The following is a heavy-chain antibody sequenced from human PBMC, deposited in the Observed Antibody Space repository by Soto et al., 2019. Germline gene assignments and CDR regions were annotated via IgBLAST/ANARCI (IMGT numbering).Heavy chain of an antibody. CDR1: GGSMSSYY. CDR3: ARDLPGYYGSGSYLKHPFDI. CDR2: IYYSGST. D-gene: IGHD3-10*01. J-gene: IGHJ3*02. Sequence: SETLSLTCTVSGGSMSSYYWSWIRQPPGKGLEWIGYIYYSGSTNYNPFLRSRVTISIDTSKRQFSLKMNSVTAADTATYFCARDLPGYYGSGSYLKHPFDIWGQGTMVTVSS. V-gene: IGHV4-59*01.